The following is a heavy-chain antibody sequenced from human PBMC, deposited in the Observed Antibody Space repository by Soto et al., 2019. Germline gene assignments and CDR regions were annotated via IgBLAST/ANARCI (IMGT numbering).Heavy chain of an antibody. J-gene: IGHJ4*02. Sequence: EVQLVESGGGLVKPGGSLRLSCAASGFAFGTYSMNWVRQAPGKGLEWVSSISSSSSYIYYADSVKGRFTISRDNAKNSLYLQMNSRRAEDTAVYYCASPTYYYDTRGYSYWGQGTVVTVSS. V-gene: IGHV3-21*01. CDR2: ISSSSSYI. CDR1: GFAFGTYS. CDR3: ASPTYYYDTRGYSY. D-gene: IGHD3-22*01.